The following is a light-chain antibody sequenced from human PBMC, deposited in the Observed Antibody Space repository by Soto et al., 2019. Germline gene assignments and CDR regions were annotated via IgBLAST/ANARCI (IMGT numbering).Light chain of an antibody. J-gene: IGLJ3*02. CDR2: GNN. CDR1: RSNIGAGYD. Sequence: VLAQPPSVSGAPGQRVTIACTGSRSNIGAGYDVYWYQQLPGTAPKLVIYGNNYWPSGVPDRFSGSTSGTSASLAITGLQADDEAAYYCQSYDSGLFWVLGGGTKL. CDR3: QSYDSGLFWV. V-gene: IGLV1-40*01.